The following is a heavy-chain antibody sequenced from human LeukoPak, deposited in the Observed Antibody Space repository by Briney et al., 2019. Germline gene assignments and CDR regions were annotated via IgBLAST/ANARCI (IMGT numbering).Heavy chain of an antibody. CDR1: GFSFSSYA. Sequence: PGGSLRLSCAASGFSFSSYAMSWVRQAPGKGLEWVSAISKSGDSTFYADSVKGRFTISRDNSQNTLYVQMNSLRAEDTAVYYCAKDQGYSSASYSRGGFDMWGQGTMVTVSS. J-gene: IGHJ3*02. D-gene: IGHD6-19*01. CDR3: AKDQGYSSASYSRGGFDM. CDR2: ISKSGDST. V-gene: IGHV3-23*01.